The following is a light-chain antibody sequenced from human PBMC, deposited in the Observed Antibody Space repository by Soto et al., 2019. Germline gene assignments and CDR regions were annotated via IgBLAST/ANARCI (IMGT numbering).Light chain of an antibody. V-gene: IGLV2-14*03. CDR3: RSYSSSNSV. CDR1: SSDVGGYNY. CDR2: DVS. Sequence: QSALTQPASVSGSPGQSITISCTGTSSDVGGYNYVSWYQQHPGKAPKLIIYDVSNRPSGVSNRFSGSKSGNTASLTISGLQAEDEADYYCRSYSSSNSVFATGPKVTDL. J-gene: IGLJ1*01.